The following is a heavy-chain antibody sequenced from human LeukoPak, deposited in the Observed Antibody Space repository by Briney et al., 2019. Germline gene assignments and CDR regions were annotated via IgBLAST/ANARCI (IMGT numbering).Heavy chain of an antibody. D-gene: IGHD6-13*01. CDR1: GVSISSYY. CDR3: ARDHTQQLVQVYDY. Sequence: TPSETLSLTCTVSGVSISSYYWSWIRQPPGKGLEWIGSIYYSGSTYYNPSLKSRVTISVDTSKNQFSLKLSSVTAADTAVYYCARDHTQQLVQVYDYWGQGTLVTVSS. J-gene: IGHJ4*02. V-gene: IGHV4-39*07. CDR2: IYYSGST.